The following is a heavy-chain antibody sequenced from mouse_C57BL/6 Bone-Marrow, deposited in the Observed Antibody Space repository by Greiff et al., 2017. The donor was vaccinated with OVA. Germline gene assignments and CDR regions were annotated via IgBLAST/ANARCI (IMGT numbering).Heavy chain of an antibody. Sequence: EVHLVESGGGLVQSGRSLRLSCATSGFTFSDFYMEWVRQAPGKGLEWIAASRNKANDYTTEYSASVKGRFIVSRDTSQSILYLQMNALRAEDTAIYYCARDGNYVLMDYWGQGTSVTVSS. J-gene: IGHJ4*01. D-gene: IGHD2-1*01. CDR2: SRNKANDYTT. CDR1: GFTFSDFY. CDR3: ARDGNYVLMDY. V-gene: IGHV7-1*01.